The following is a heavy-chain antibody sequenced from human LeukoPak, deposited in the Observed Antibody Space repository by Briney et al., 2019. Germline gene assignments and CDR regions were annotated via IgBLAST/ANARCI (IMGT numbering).Heavy chain of an antibody. V-gene: IGHV3-48*03. D-gene: IGHD2-8*01. J-gene: IGHJ4*02. CDR3: ASSLQTSSPVLIANPFAY. CDR2: ISRSGSTI. CDR1: GFTFSSYE. Sequence: PGGSLRLSCAASGFTFSSYEVNWVRQAPGKGLEWVSYISRSGSTIHYADSVKGRFTISRDNAKNSLYLQMNSLRAEDTAVYYGASSLQTSSPVLIANPFAYWGQGTLVTVSS.